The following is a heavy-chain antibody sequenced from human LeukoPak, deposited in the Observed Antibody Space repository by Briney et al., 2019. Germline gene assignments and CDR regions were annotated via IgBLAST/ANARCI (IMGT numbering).Heavy chain of an antibody. J-gene: IGHJ5*02. D-gene: IGHD2-8*01. CDR3: ARGSGYCTNGVCWDAWFDP. CDR1: GFTVSSNY. Sequence: PGGSLRLSCAASGFTVSSNYMSWVRQAPGKGLEWVAVIYSGGSTYYADAVKGRFTISRDNSKNTLYLQMNSLRAEDTAVYYCARGSGYCTNGVCWDAWFDPWGQGTLVTVSS. V-gene: IGHV3-66*01. CDR2: IYSGGST.